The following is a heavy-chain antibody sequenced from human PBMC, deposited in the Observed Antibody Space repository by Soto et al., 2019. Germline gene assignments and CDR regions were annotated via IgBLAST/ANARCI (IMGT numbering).Heavy chain of an antibody. D-gene: IGHD3-22*01. CDR3: ARARSSTMIVVTNHWYFDL. Sequence: GESLKISCAASGLTVSANYMNWVRQAPGKGLEWVSLLYSGGTAYYADSVRGRFTISRDNSKNTLYLQMNSLRVEDTAVYFCARARSSTMIVVTNHWYFDLWGRGTLVTVSS. CDR2: LYSGGTA. V-gene: IGHV3-53*01. J-gene: IGHJ2*01. CDR1: GLTVSANY.